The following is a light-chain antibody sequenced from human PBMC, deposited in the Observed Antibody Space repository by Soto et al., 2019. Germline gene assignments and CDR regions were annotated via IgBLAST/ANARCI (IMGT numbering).Light chain of an antibody. J-gene: IGKJ2*01. Sequence: DIQMTQSPSSLSASVGDRVTITCRASQSISNFLNWYQQKPGKAPELLIYAASSLHSGVPSRFSGRGSGTNFTLTISSLQPEDFATYSCQQSYTTPYTFGQGTKLEI. V-gene: IGKV1-39*01. CDR1: QSISNF. CDR3: QQSYTTPYT. CDR2: AAS.